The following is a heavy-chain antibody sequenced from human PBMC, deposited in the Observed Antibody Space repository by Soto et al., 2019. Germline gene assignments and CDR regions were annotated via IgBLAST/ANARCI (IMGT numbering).Heavy chain of an antibody. V-gene: IGHV1-69*01. CDR2: IIPIFGTA. CDR1: GGTFSSYA. D-gene: IGHD2-2*02. Sequence: QVQLVQSGAEVKKPGSSVKVSCKASGGTFSSYAISWVRQAPGQGLEWMGGIIPIFGTANYAQKFQGRVTSTADESTSTAYMELSSLRSEDTAVYYCAREVGCSSTSCYTMGWFDPWGQGTLVTVSS. J-gene: IGHJ5*02. CDR3: AREVGCSSTSCYTMGWFDP.